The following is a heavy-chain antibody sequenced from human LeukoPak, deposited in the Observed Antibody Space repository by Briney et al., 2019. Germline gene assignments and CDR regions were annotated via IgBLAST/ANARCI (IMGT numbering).Heavy chain of an antibody. J-gene: IGHJ6*03. Sequence: SETLSLTCTVSGYSISSGYYWGWIRQPPGKGLEWIGSIYHSGSTYHNPSLKSRVTISVDTSKNQFSLKLSSVTAADTAVYYCARVGYGDPSYMDVWGKGTTVTVSS. D-gene: IGHD4-17*01. CDR3: ARVGYGDPSYMDV. CDR1: GYSISSGYY. CDR2: IYHSGST. V-gene: IGHV4-38-2*02.